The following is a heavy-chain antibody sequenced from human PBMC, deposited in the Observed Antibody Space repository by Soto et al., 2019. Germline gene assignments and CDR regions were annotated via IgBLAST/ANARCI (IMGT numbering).Heavy chain of an antibody. CDR3: ARQQGNYYFDY. CDR1: GFTFSSYG. CDR2: IWYDGSEK. Sequence: PGGSLRLSCAASGFTFSSYGIHWVRQAPGMGLEWVAVIWYDGSEKYYADSVKGRFSISRDNSKNTLWLQMNSLRAEDTAVYYCARQQGNYYFDYWGQGTRVTVSS. J-gene: IGHJ4*02. V-gene: IGHV3-33*01. D-gene: IGHD6-13*01.